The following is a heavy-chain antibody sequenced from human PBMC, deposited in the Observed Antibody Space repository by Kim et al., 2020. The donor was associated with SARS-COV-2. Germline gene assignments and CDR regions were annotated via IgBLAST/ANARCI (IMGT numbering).Heavy chain of an antibody. D-gene: IGHD6-19*01. CDR1: GGSINNYY. Sequence: SETLSLTCTVPGGSINNYYWSWIRQPAGKGLEWIGRIYSTGRTDYNPSLKSRITMSVDTSGNRFSLRLSSVTAADSAIYYCAREIHTSGWLGGRDYWGQGTLVTVSS. V-gene: IGHV4-4*07. CDR2: IYSTGRT. CDR3: AREIHTSGWLGGRDY. J-gene: IGHJ4*02.